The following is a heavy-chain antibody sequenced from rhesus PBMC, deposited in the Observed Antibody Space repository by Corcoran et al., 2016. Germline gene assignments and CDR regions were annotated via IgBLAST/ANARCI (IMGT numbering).Heavy chain of an antibody. V-gene: IGHV4-81*01. Sequence: QLQLQESGPGLVKPPETLSLTCAVSGGSFRGYYWSWIRQTPWKGLEWIGSIDGNIAVTKYNPSLKSRVTISKDTSKNQFSLKLSSVTAADTAVYYCARHRELEDGLDSWGQGVVVTVSS. J-gene: IGHJ6*01. CDR3: ARHRELEDGLDS. CDR2: IDGNIAVT. D-gene: IGHD1-1*01. CDR1: GGSFRGYY.